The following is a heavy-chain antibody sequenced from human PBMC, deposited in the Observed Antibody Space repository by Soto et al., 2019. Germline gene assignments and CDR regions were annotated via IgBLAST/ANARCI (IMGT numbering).Heavy chain of an antibody. CDR2: IYYSGST. Sequence: LSLTCTVSGGSISSGGYYWSWIRQHPGKGLEWIGYIYYSGSTYYNPSLKSRVTISVDTSKNQFSLKLSSVTAADTAVYYCARVYGSGSQYFDYWGQGTLVTVSS. D-gene: IGHD3-10*01. CDR3: ARVYGSGSQYFDY. J-gene: IGHJ4*02. CDR1: GGSISSGGYY. V-gene: IGHV4-31*03.